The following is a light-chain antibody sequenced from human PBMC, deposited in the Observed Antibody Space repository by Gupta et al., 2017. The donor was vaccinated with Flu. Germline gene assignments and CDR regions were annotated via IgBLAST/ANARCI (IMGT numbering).Light chain of an antibody. V-gene: IGKV1-33*01. CDR3: QQYDNLYT. J-gene: IGKJ2*01. CDR1: QDISNY. CDR2: DAS. Sequence: DIQMTQSPSSLSASVGDRVTIPCQASQDISNYLNWYQQKPGKAPKLLIYDASNLETGVPSRCSGSGSGTDFTFTISSLQPEDIATYYCQQYDNLYTFGQGTKVEIK.